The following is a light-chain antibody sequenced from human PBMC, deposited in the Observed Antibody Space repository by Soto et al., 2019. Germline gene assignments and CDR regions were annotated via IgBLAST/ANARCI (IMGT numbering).Light chain of an antibody. Sequence: EIVLTQSPGTLSLSPGERATLSCRASQSVSNNYLAWYQQRPGQAPRLLVYGASSRAAGIPDRFSGSGSGTGFTLTISRLETDDFAVYYCQQYGSSPPWTFGQGTKVEIK. CDR1: QSVSNNY. CDR3: QQYGSSPPWT. V-gene: IGKV3-20*01. CDR2: GAS. J-gene: IGKJ1*01.